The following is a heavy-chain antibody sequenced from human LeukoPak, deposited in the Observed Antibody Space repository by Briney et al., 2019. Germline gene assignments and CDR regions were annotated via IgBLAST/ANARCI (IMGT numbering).Heavy chain of an antibody. CDR1: GFAFSNHA. V-gene: IGHV3-23*01. D-gene: IGHD4/OR15-4a*01. CDR3: ARGGAYDYGVLDD. CDR2: ISDTGKTT. J-gene: IGHJ4*02. Sequence: GESLRLSCEAPGFAFSNHAMTWVRQAPGEGLQWGSTISDTGKTTFYRDSVRGRFTISRDISNNTLYLQMDGLRADDTAVYYCARGGAYDYGVLDDWGQGTLVTVSS.